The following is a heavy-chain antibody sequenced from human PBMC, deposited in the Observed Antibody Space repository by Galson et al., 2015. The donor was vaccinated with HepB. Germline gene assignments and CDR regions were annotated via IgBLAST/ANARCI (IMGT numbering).Heavy chain of an antibody. Sequence: SLRLSCAASGFIFSNYVMNWVRQAPGKGLEYVSSIGGNGGNTYYADSVKGRFTISRDNSKNTLHLQMTRLTSEDTAVYYCGGQLPRGADYWGQGARVTVSS. CDR1: GFIFSNYV. J-gene: IGHJ4*02. CDR2: IGGNGGNT. V-gene: IGHV3-64D*06. D-gene: IGHD4/OR15-4a*01. CDR3: GGQLPRGADY.